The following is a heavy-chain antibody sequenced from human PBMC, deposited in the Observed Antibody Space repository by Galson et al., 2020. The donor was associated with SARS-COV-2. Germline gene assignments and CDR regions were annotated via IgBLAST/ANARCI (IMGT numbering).Heavy chain of an antibody. D-gene: IGHD2-2*03. CDR1: GFMFSNSW. CDR2: IKQDGSER. Sequence: GESLKISCVASGFMFSNSWMSWVRQAPGKGLEGVANIKQDGSERYYLDSVKGRFTISRDNAKNSVYLQMNSLRADDTAVYYCATDGSRGFDSWGQGTRVTVSS. V-gene: IGHV3-7*01. J-gene: IGHJ4*02. CDR3: ATDGSRGFDS.